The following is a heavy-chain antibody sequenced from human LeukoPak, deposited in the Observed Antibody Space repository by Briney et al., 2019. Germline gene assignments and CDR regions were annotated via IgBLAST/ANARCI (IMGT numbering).Heavy chain of an antibody. J-gene: IGHJ3*02. CDR3: ARGRGYSVSSDAFDI. CDR2: ISTSSGYI. D-gene: IGHD5/OR15-5a*01. V-gene: IGHV3-21*06. Sequence: PGGSLRLSCAASGFTFSSYNMNWVRQAPGKGLEWVSSISTSSGYIYYADSLEGRFTISRDNAKNSLYLQMDSLRAEDTAVYYCARGRGYSVSSDAFDIWGQGTMVTVSS. CDR1: GFTFSSYN.